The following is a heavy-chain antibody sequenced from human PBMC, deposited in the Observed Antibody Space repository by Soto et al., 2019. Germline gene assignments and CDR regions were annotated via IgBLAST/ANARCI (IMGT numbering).Heavy chain of an antibody. J-gene: IGHJ3*02. CDR1: GYTFTSYD. CDR3: ARDADWNYVNAFDI. CDR2: MNPNSGNT. Sequence: SVKVSCKASGYTFTSYDINWVRQATGQGLEWMGWMNPNSGNTGYAQKFQGRVTMTRNTSISTAYMELSSLRSEDTAVYYCARDADWNYVNAFDIWGQGTMVTVSS. D-gene: IGHD1-7*01. V-gene: IGHV1-8*01.